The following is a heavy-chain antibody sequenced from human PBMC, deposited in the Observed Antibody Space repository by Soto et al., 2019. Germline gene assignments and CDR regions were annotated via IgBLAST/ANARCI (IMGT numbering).Heavy chain of an antibody. V-gene: IGHV3-30*18. Sequence: QVQLVESGGGVVQPGRSLRLSCAASGFTFSSYGMHWVRQAPGKGLEWVAVISYDGSNKYYADSVKGRFTISKDNSKNTLYLQMNSLRAEDTAVYYCVKEEDYGDYGNAFDIWGQGTMVTVSS. CDR1: GFTFSSYG. CDR3: VKEEDYGDYGNAFDI. CDR2: ISYDGSNK. D-gene: IGHD4-17*01. J-gene: IGHJ3*02.